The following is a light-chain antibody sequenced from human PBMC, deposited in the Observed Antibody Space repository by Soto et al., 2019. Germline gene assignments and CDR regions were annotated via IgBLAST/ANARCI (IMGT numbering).Light chain of an antibody. J-gene: IGLJ1*01. CDR2: EVS. CDR3: SSYAGSNNFGV. Sequence: QSVLTQPPSASGSPGQSVTISCTGTSSDVGGYNYVSWYQQHPGKAPKLMIYEVSKRPSGVPDRFSGSKSGNTASLTGSGLQAEDEAEYYCSSYAGSNNFGVFGTGTKLTVL. CDR1: SSDVGGYNY. V-gene: IGLV2-8*01.